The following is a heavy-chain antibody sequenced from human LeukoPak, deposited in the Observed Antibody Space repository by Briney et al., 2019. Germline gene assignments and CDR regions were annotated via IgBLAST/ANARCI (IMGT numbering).Heavy chain of an antibody. D-gene: IGHD6-25*01. CDR1: GFTFSSYG. J-gene: IGHJ1*01. V-gene: IGHV3-30*18. CDR2: VSHDGSTT. Sequence: GGSLRLSCAASGFTFSSYGMHWVRQAPGKGLEWVAVVSHDGSTTFYADSVKGRFTISRDNSKNTLDLQMDSLRPEDTAVYYCAKEPNPYSSGWYFQDWGQGTLVTVSS. CDR3: AKEPNPYSSGWYFQD.